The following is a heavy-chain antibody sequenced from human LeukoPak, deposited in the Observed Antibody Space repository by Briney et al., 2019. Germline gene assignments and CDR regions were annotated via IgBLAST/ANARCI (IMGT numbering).Heavy chain of an antibody. CDR1: GVALTIYY. CDR2: IYYSAIT. Sequence: PPETLSLTCTVSGVALTIYYCTWRRQAPRESLGRVGYIYYSAITNYTPSLKSRVTISVDTSKNQFSLKLSSVTAADTAVYYCARGLHNSGSHTGTDYWGQGSRVTVSS. CDR3: ARGLHNSGSHTGTDY. D-gene: IGHD1-26*01. V-gene: IGHV4-59*01. J-gene: IGHJ4*02.